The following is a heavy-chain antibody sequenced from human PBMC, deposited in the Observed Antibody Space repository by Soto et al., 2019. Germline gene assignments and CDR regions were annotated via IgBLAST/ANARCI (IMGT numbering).Heavy chain of an antibody. CDR1: GDSINSADYY. Sequence: PSETLSLTCTVSGDSINSADYYWNWIRQTPGKGLEWIGHIYYSGTTDYNPSLKGRVTISSDTSKNQFSLRLTSVTAADTAIYYCASRKSFYASGTDHWGQGTLVTVSS. CDR3: ASRKSFYASGTDH. CDR2: IYYSGTT. V-gene: IGHV4-30-4*01. D-gene: IGHD3-10*01. J-gene: IGHJ4*02.